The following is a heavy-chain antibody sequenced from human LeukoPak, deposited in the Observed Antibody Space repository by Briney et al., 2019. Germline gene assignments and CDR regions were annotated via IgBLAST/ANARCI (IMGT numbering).Heavy chain of an antibody. J-gene: IGHJ4*02. CDR3: ARGTFWSGYYHDY. Sequence: SETLCLTCTVSGGSITTYYWSWIRQPPGKGLERIGFIFYSGSTNYNPSLKSRVTISLNTCKTQFALKLSSVTAADTAVYYCARGTFWSGYYHDYWGQGTLVTVSS. V-gene: IGHV4-59*01. CDR1: GGSITTYY. D-gene: IGHD3-3*01. CDR2: IFYSGST.